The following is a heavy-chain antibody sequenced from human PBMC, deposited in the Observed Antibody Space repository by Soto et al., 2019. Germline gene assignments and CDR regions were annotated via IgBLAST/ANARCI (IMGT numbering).Heavy chain of an antibody. CDR1: GGSISSSSYY. D-gene: IGHD1-7*01. V-gene: IGHV4-39*01. J-gene: IGHJ4*02. CDR3: ARLSGTTQSFDY. Sequence: SETLSLTCTVSGGSISSSSYYWGWIRQPPGKGLEWIGSIYYSGSTYYNPSLKSRVTISVDTSKNQFSLKLSSVTAADTAVYYCARLSGTTQSFDYWGQGTLVTVSS. CDR2: IYYSGST.